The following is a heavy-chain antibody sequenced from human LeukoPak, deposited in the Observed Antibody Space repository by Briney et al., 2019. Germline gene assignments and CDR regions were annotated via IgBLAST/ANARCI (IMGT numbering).Heavy chain of an antibody. CDR3: ARDGGLERPFGMDV. CDR2: IYYSGST. CDR1: GGSISSGGYY. D-gene: IGHD1-1*01. J-gene: IGHJ6*02. V-gene: IGHV4-31*03. Sequence: SETLSLTCTVSGGSISSGGYYWSWIRQHPGKGLEWIGYIYYSGSTYYSPSLKSRVTISVDTSKNQFFLKLSSVTAADTAVYYCARDGGLERPFGMDVWGQGTTVTVSS.